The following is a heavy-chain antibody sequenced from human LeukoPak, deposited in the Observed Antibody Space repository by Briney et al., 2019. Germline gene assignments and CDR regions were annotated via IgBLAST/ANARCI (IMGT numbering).Heavy chain of an antibody. D-gene: IGHD2/OR15-2a*01. CDR3: AKDPPSSGTTFDY. V-gene: IGHV3-23*01. CDR2: ISGNGGAT. CDR1: GFTFSSYA. J-gene: IGHJ4*02. Sequence: GGSLRLSCAASGFTFSSYAMSWVRQAPGMGLEWVSTISGNGGATYYADSVKGRFTISRDNSKNTLYLQMNSLRAEDTAVYYCAKDPPSSGTTFDYWGQGTLVTVSS.